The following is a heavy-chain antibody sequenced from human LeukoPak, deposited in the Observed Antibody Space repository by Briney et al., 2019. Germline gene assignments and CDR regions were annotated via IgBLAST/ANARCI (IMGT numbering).Heavy chain of an antibody. D-gene: IGHD6-13*01. CDR2: IKTKAEGETT. CDR3: TVAAGTDH. CDR1: GFSFSNSW. V-gene: IGHV3-15*05. Sequence: GGSLRLSCAASGFSFSNSWMNWVRQAPGQGLEWIGHIKTKAEGETTDYAAPVKDRFIISRDDSRNTLYLQMNSLKTEDTALYYCTVAAGTDHWGQGTLVTVSS. J-gene: IGHJ1*01.